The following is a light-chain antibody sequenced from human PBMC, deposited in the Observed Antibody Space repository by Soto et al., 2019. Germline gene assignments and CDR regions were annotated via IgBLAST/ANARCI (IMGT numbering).Light chain of an antibody. CDR3: QQYGSSPRT. CDR2: GAS. Sequence: IVLTQSPGTLSLSPGEGATLSCRASQSVRSDYLAWYQQKPGQAPRLLIYGASSRATGIPDRFSGSGSGTDFTLTISRLEPEDFAVYYCQQYGSSPRTFGQGTKVDI. CDR1: QSVRSDY. V-gene: IGKV3-20*01. J-gene: IGKJ1*01.